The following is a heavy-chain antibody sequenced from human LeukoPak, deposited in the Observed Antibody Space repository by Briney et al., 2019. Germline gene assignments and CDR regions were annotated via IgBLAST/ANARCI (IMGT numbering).Heavy chain of an antibody. CDR1: GGSISSGDYY. CDR3: ASVVDTAAFDI. CDR2: IYYSGST. V-gene: IGHV4-30-4*08. Sequence: SQTLSLTCTVSGGSISSGDYYWSWIRQPPGKGLEWIGYIYYSGSTYYNPSLKSRVTISVDTSKNQFSLKLSSVTAAETAVYYCASVVDTAAFDIWGQGTMVTVSS. D-gene: IGHD5-18*01. J-gene: IGHJ3*02.